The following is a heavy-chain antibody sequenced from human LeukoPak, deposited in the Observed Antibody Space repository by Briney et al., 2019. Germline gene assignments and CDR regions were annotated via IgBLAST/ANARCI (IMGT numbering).Heavy chain of an antibody. Sequence: GGSLRLSCAASGFTVSSNYMSWVRQAPGKGLEWVSVIYSGGSTYYADTVKGRFTISRDNSKNTLYIQMNSLRAEDPAVYYCARDPRGAVRGYDSYWGQGTLVTVSS. D-gene: IGHD5-12*01. CDR3: ARDPRGAVRGYDSY. CDR2: IYSGGST. V-gene: IGHV3-53*01. CDR1: GFTVSSNY. J-gene: IGHJ4*02.